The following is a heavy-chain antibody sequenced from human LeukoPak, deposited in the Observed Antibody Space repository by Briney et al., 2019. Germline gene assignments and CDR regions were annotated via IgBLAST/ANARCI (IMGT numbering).Heavy chain of an antibody. CDR1: GYIFSIYG. V-gene: IGHV1-18*01. Sequence: ASVKVSCKAAGYIFSIYGITWVRQAPGQGLEWVGWTSAYNGDTHYAQKFQGRVTMTTDTSTNTAYIELRSPTSDDTAVYYCARDPYRSRISAFDHWGQGTLVTVSS. CDR2: TSAYNGDT. J-gene: IGHJ4*02. CDR3: ARDPYRSRISAFDH. D-gene: IGHD6-13*01.